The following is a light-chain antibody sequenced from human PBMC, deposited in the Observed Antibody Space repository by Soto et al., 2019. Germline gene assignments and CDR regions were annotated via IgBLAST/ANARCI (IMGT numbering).Light chain of an antibody. CDR1: SGSVSTTYY. V-gene: IGLV8-61*01. Sequence: QTVVTQEPSFSVSPGGTVTLTCGLNSGSVSTTYYPSWYQQTPGQAPRTLIYNTNTRSSGVPDRFSGSILGDKAALTITGDRADDESTYYCVLYMGSGISLFGGGTKLTVL. CDR2: NTN. CDR3: VLYMGSGISL. J-gene: IGLJ3*02.